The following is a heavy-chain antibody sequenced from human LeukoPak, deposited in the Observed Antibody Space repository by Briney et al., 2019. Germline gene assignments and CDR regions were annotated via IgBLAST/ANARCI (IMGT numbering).Heavy chain of an antibody. J-gene: IGHJ4*02. CDR1: GFTFSDYY. Sequence: PGGSLRLSCAASGFTFSDYYMSWIRQAPGKGLEWVSFISGSSSNIYYADSVKGRFTISRDNAKNSLYLQMNSLRVVDTAVYSCARESDGDYYFDYWGQGTLVTVSS. V-gene: IGHV3-11*04. D-gene: IGHD4-17*01. CDR3: ARESDGDYYFDY. CDR2: ISGSSSNI.